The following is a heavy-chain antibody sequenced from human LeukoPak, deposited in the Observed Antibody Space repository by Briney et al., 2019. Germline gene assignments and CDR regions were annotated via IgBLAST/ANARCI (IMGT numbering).Heavy chain of an antibody. J-gene: IGHJ4*02. CDR2: ISSSSSYI. CDR1: GFTFSSYS. Sequence: GGSLRLSCAASGFTFSSYSMNWVRQAPGKGLEWVSSISSSSSYIYYADSVKGRFTISRDNAKNSLYLQMNSLRPEDTAVYYCAKDMSDSSGYIDYWGQGTLVTVSS. D-gene: IGHD3-22*01. V-gene: IGHV3-21*01. CDR3: AKDMSDSSGYIDY.